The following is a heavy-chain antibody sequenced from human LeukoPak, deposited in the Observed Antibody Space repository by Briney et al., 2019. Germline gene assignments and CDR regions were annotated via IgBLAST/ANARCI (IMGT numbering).Heavy chain of an antibody. Sequence: ASVKVSCKASGYTFTGYYMHWVRQAPGQGLEWMGRINPNSGGTNYAQKFQGRVTMTRDTSISTAYMELSRLRSDDTAVYYCARGYYGSGAVDYRGQGTLVTVSS. CDR2: INPNSGGT. CDR1: GYTFTGYY. CDR3: ARGYYGSGAVDY. J-gene: IGHJ4*02. V-gene: IGHV1-2*06. D-gene: IGHD3-10*01.